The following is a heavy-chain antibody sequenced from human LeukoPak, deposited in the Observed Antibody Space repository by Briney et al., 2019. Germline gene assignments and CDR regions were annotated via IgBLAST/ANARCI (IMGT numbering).Heavy chain of an antibody. J-gene: IGHJ4*02. D-gene: IGHD2-15*01. V-gene: IGHV1-18*01. CDR3: ARSGFSPGYCSGGSCKLDDY. CDR2: ISAYNGNT. CDR1: GYTFTSYG. Sequence: ASVKVSCKASGYTFTSYGISWVRQAPGQGLEWMGWISAYNGNTNYAQRLQGRVTMTTDTSTSTAYMGLRSLRSDDTAVYYCARSGFSPGYCSGGSCKLDDYWGQGTLVTVSS.